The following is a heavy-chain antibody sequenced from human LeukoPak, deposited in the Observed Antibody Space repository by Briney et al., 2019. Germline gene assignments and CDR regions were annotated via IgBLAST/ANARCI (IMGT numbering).Heavy chain of an antibody. CDR3: ARDSSDSSGYFDY. Sequence: GGSLRLSCAASGFTFSSYGMHWVRQAPGKGLEWVAVIWYDGSNKYYADSVKGRFTISRDNSKNTLYLQMNSLRAEDTAVYYCARDSSDSSGYFDYWGQGTLVTVSS. J-gene: IGHJ4*02. D-gene: IGHD3-22*01. V-gene: IGHV3-33*01. CDR2: IWYDGSNK. CDR1: GFTFSSYG.